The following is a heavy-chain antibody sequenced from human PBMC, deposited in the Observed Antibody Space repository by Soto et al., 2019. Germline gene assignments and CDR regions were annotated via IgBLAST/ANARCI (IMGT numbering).Heavy chain of an antibody. CDR2: ISADGSGT. CDR1: GFTFRSYE. CDR3: VRDLHEPLPADVLRVTK. Sequence: EVQLVESGGGLVQPGGSLTLSCTVSGFTFRSYEMHWVRQPPGKRLQWISYISADGSGTYYADSVRGRFTISRDNARNSLSLQMNSLRADDTAIYYCVRDLHEPLPADVLRVTKWGPGTQVTVSS. V-gene: IGHV3-48*03. J-gene: IGHJ4*02. D-gene: IGHD3-3*01.